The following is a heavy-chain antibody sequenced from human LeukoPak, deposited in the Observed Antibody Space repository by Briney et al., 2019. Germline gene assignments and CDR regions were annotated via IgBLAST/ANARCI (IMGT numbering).Heavy chain of an antibody. CDR1: GGSFSGYY. J-gene: IGHJ5*02. D-gene: IGHD3-10*01. CDR3: ATGSITMVRGVISNWFDP. CDR2: INHSGST. V-gene: IGHV4-34*01. Sequence: SVTLSLTCAVYGGSFSGYYWSWIRQSPGKGLEWIGEINHSGSTNYNPSLKSRVTISVDTSKNQFYLKLSSVTAAETAVYYCATGSITMVRGVISNWFDPWGQGTLVTVS.